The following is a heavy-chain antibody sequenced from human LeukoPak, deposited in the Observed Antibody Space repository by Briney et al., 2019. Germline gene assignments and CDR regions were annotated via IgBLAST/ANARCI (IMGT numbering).Heavy chain of an antibody. CDR1: GFTFSSYA. Sequence: PGGSLRVSCAASGFTFSSYAMHWVRQAPGKGLEYVSAISSNGGSTYYANSVKGRFTISRDNSKNTVYLQMGSLRAEDMAVYYCAREYRVPAAADYWGQGTLVTVSS. D-gene: IGHD2-2*01. J-gene: IGHJ4*02. CDR2: ISSNGGST. V-gene: IGHV3-64*01. CDR3: AREYRVPAAADY.